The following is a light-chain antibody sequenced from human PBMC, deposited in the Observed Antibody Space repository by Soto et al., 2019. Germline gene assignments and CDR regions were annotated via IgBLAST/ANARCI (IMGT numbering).Light chain of an antibody. CDR3: QNYNSAPLT. CDR2: ATS. J-gene: IGKJ4*02. Sequence: DIQMTQSPSSLSASVGDRVTITCRASQDISNSLSWYQQKPGKVPKVLIYATSILQSGVTARFSGSGSGTDFTLTMSSLQPEDVATYYCQNYNSAPLTFGGGTKVEI. V-gene: IGKV1-27*01. CDR1: QDISNS.